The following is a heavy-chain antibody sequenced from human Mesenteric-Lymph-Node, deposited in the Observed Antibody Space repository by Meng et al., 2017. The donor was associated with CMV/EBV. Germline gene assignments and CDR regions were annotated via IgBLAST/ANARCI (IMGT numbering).Heavy chain of an antibody. Sequence: ASGFTFSSYSMNWVRQAPGKGLEWVSSISSSSSYIYYADSLKGRFTISRDNAKTSLYLQMNSLRAEDTAVYYCARVEGTINWYFDLWGRGTLVTVSS. D-gene: IGHD1-1*01. CDR2: ISSSSSYI. J-gene: IGHJ2*01. V-gene: IGHV3-21*01. CDR3: ARVEGTINWYFDL. CDR1: GFTFSSYS.